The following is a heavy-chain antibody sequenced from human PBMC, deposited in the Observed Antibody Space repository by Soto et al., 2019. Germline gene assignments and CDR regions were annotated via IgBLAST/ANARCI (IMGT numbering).Heavy chain of an antibody. J-gene: IGHJ4*02. D-gene: IGHD6-13*01. V-gene: IGHV3-15*07. Sequence: GGSLRLSCAASGFIFKNAWMNWVRQAPGKGLEWVGRIKSNTDGGTRDYAAPVKGRFTISRDNSKNTLYLQMNSLRAEDTAVYYCAKDEAAIAAAGNPFDYWGQGTLVTVSS. CDR1: GFIFKNAW. CDR3: AKDEAAIAAAGNPFDY. CDR2: IKSNTDGGTR.